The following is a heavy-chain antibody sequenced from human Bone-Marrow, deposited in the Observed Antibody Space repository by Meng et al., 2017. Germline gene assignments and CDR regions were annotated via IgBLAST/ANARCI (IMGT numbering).Heavy chain of an antibody. D-gene: IGHD6-13*01. Sequence: GESLKISCAASGFTFTSHSMHWVRQAPGKGLEWVTVISYDGTNEYYADSVKGRFTISRDNSKNTLYLQMNSLRAEDTAVYYCARDRAYSSPRLGVFYYGMDVWGQGTTVTGAS. CDR2: ISYDGTNE. CDR1: GFTFTSHS. V-gene: IGHV3-30*01. CDR3: ARDRAYSSPRLGVFYYGMDV. J-gene: IGHJ6*02.